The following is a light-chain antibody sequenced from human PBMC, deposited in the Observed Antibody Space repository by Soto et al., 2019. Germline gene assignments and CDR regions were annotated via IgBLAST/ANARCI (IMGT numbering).Light chain of an antibody. V-gene: IGLV2-8*01. CDR2: EVY. Sequence: QSVLTQPPSVSGSPGQSVTISCTGTSSDVGGYDYVSWYQQHPGKAPKLIIFEVYKRPSGVPDRFSGSKSDNTASLTVSGLQADDEADYYCISYAGSKNYVFGTGTKLTVL. J-gene: IGLJ1*01. CDR3: ISYAGSKNYV. CDR1: SSDVGGYDY.